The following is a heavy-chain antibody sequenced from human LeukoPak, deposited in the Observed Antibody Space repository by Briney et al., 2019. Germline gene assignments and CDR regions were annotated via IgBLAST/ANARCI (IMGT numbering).Heavy chain of an antibody. D-gene: IGHD1-14*01. CDR1: GGTFSSYS. J-gene: IGHJ4*02. CDR3: ARTTGNLLEY. CDR2: IIPIVDIA. Sequence: GSSVKVSCKASGGTFSSYSISWVRQAPGQGLEWMGRIIPIVDIANYAQKFQGRVTITADKSTSTAYMELSSLRSEDTAVYYCARTTGNLLEYWGQGTLVTVSS. V-gene: IGHV1-69*02.